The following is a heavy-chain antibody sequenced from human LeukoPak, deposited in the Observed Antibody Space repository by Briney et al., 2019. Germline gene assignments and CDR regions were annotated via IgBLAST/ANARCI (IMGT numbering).Heavy chain of an antibody. D-gene: IGHD3-10*01. CDR1: GGSFSGYY. CDR3: ASAAYYYGSGSYYNARDY. V-gene: IGHV4-34*01. Sequence: PSETLSPTCAVYGGSFSGYYWSWIRQPPGKGLEWIGEINHSGSTNYNPSLKSRVTISVDTSKNQFSLKLSSVTAADTAVYYCASAAYYYGSGSYYNARDYWGQGTLVTVSS. CDR2: INHSGST. J-gene: IGHJ4*02.